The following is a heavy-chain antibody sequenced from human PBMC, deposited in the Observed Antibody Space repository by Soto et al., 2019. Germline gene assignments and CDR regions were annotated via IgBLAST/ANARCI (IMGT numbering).Heavy chain of an antibody. J-gene: IGHJ4*02. V-gene: IGHV4-34*04. D-gene: IGHD1-26*01. CDR1: GGSFSVYY. CDR3: ARGGIVGATRILGY. Sequence: SETLSLTCAVYGGSFSVYYWSWIRQPPGKGLDWIGEINPSGRKTHTPYPKSRATISVDTSKTQFSLNLSSVTAAATAVYYCARGGIVGATRILGYWGQGTLVTVS. CDR2: INPSGRK.